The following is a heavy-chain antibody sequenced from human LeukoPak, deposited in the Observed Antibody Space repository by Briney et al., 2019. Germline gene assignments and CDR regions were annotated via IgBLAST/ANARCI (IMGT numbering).Heavy chain of an antibody. CDR2: INAGNGNT. D-gene: IGHD3-10*01. CDR1: GYTFTSYA. CDR3: ARDAYCYGSGSPSGFDY. J-gene: IGHJ4*02. Sequence: ASVKVSCKASGYTFTSYAMHWVRQAPGQRLEWMGWINAGNGNTKYSQKFQGRVTITRDTSASTAYMELSSLRSEDTAVYYCARDAYCYGSGSPSGFDYWGQGTLVTVS. V-gene: IGHV1-3*01.